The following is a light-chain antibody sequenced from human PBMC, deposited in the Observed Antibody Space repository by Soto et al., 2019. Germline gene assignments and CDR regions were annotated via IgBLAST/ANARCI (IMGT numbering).Light chain of an antibody. CDR3: CSYAGSRPNV. CDR1: SSDVGSYNL. J-gene: IGLJ1*01. Sequence: QSVLTQPASVSGSPGQAITISCTGTSSDVGSYNLVSWYQQHPGKAPKLMIYEGSKRPSGVSNRFSGSKSGNTASLTISGLQAEDEADYFCCSYAGSRPNVFGTGTKLTVL. CDR2: EGS. V-gene: IGLV2-23*01.